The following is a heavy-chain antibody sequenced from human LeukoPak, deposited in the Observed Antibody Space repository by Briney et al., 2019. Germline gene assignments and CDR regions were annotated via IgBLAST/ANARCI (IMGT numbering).Heavy chain of an antibody. CDR3: ARDAYGDRGFDF. CDR1: GGSISSTTYY. V-gene: IGHV4-39*07. CDR2: VYYSGSA. J-gene: IGHJ4*02. Sequence: SESLTLTCSVSGGSISSTTYYWGWIRQPPGKGLQWIANVYYSGSAFYNPSLKSRVTMSVDTSKNQFFLKLNSVTAADTAVYYCARDAYGDRGFDFWGQGLLVTVSS. D-gene: IGHD4/OR15-4a*01.